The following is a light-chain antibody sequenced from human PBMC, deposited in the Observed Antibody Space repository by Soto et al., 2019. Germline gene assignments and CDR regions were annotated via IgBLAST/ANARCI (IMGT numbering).Light chain of an antibody. J-gene: IGKJ5*01. CDR2: AAS. CDR1: QSVSNTY. CDR3: QQYGSALLT. Sequence: EIVLTQSPCTLSLSPGESATLSCRASQSVSNTYLAWYQQKPGQAPRVLIHAASSRAAGIPERFSGSGSGTDFTLTISRLEPEDFAVYYCQQYGSALLTFGQGTRLEIK. V-gene: IGKV3-20*01.